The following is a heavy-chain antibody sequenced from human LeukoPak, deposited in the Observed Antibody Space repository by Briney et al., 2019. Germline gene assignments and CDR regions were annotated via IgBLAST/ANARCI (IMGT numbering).Heavy chain of an antibody. CDR3: ARGDLKSDWFDP. CDR2: IYYSGST. V-gene: IGHV4-59*01. CDR1: GGSISSYY. D-gene: IGHD3-3*01. J-gene: IGHJ5*02. Sequence: SETLSLTCTVSGGSISSYYWSWIRQPPGKGLEWIGYIYYSGSTNYNPSLKSRATISVDTSKNQFSLKLSSVTAAETAVYYCARGDLKSDWFDPWGQGTLVTVS.